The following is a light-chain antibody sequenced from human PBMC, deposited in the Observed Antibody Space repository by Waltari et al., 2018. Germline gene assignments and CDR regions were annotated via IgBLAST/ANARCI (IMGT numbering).Light chain of an antibody. CDR3: SSYTSSRSVI. J-gene: IGLJ2*01. CDR2: EVS. V-gene: IGLV2-14*01. Sequence: QSALTQPSSVSGSPGQSIPLSRPGTISDVGGYDFVSWYQQPPGKAPKLMIYEVSYRPSRVSNRFSGSKSGNTASLTSSGLQAEDEADYYCSSYTSSRSVIFGGGTKLTVL. CDR1: ISDVGGYDF.